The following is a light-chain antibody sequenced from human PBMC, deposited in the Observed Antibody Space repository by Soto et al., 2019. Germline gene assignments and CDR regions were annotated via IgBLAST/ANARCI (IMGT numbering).Light chain of an antibody. J-gene: IGLJ3*02. CDR3: SSHSTSTTSWV. Sequence: QPVLTQPASVSGSPGQSITISCTGTSSDVGGSNHVSWYQQYPGKAPKLVISEVSSRPSGVSNRFSGSKSGNTASLTISGLRTEDEADYYCSSHSTSTTSWVFGGGTKLTVL. CDR2: EVS. V-gene: IGLV2-14*01. CDR1: SSDVGGSNH.